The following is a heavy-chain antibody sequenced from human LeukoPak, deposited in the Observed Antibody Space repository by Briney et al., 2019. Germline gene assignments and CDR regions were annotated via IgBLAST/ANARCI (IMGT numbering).Heavy chain of an antibody. Sequence: PGRSLRLSCAASGFTFDDYAMHWVRQAPGKGLEWVSGISWNSGSIGYADSVKGRFTISRDNAKNSLYLQMNSLRAEDTALYYCAKGKQWLVSFDYWGQGTLVTVSS. D-gene: IGHD6-19*01. CDR2: ISWNSGSI. V-gene: IGHV3-9*01. J-gene: IGHJ4*02. CDR1: GFTFDDYA. CDR3: AKGKQWLVSFDY.